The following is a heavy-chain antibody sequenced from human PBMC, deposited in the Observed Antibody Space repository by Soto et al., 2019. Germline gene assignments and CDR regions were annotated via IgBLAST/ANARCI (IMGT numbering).Heavy chain of an antibody. J-gene: IGHJ4*02. CDR2: IYYSGST. CDR3: ARHYGSGSAYYFDY. V-gene: IGHV4-39*01. D-gene: IGHD3-10*01. Sequence: PSETLSLTCTVSGGSISSTSYYWGWIRQPPGKGLEWIGSIYYSGSTYYNPSLKSRVTISVDTSKNQFSLKLSSVTAADTAVYYCARHYGSGSAYYFDYWGQGTLVTVSS. CDR1: GGSISSTSYY.